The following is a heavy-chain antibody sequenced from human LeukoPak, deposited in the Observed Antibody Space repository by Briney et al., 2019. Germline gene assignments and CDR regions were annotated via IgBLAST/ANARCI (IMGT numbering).Heavy chain of an antibody. CDR2: ISYDGSNK. Sequence: PGGSLRLSCAASGFTFSSYGMSWVRQAPGKGLEWVAVISYDGSNKYYADSVKGRFTISRDNSKNTLYLQMNSLRAEDTAVYYCANRWFGERNFDYWGQGTLVTVSS. V-gene: IGHV3-30*18. CDR3: ANRWFGERNFDY. J-gene: IGHJ4*02. D-gene: IGHD3-10*01. CDR1: GFTFSSYG.